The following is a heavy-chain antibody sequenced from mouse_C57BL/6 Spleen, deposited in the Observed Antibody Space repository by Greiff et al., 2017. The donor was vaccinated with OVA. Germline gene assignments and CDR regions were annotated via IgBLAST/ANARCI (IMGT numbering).Heavy chain of an antibody. D-gene: IGHD2-2*01. CDR3: ARSEGGYDSY. CDR2: IYPGAGDT. CDR1: GYAFSSSW. V-gene: IGHV1-82*01. J-gene: IGHJ2*01. Sequence: VKLQQSGPELVKPGASVKISCKASGYAFSSSWMNWVKQRPGKGLEWIGRIYPGAGDTNYNGKFKGKATLTADKSSSTAYMQLSSLTSEDSAVYFYARSEGGYDSYWGQGTTLTVSS.